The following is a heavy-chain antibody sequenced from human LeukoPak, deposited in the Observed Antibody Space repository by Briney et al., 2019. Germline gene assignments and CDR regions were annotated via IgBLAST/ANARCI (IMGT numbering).Heavy chain of an antibody. CDR2: IDSDGSSR. J-gene: IGHJ4*02. V-gene: IGHV3-74*01. D-gene: IGHD6-13*01. Sequence: WFRQDSGKGLVWVSGIDSDGSSRNYADSVKGRFTISRDNAKNTLYLQMNSLRAEDTAVYYCASASSHRIAAGGDYWGQGTLVTVSS. CDR3: ASASSHRIAAGGDY.